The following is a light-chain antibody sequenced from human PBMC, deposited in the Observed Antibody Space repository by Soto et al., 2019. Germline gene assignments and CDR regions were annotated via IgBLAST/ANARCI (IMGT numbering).Light chain of an antibody. CDR2: GAS. V-gene: IGKV3-15*01. J-gene: IGKJ2*01. Sequence: EIVMTQSPATLSVSPGERATLSCRASQSVSSNLAWYQQKPGQAPRLLIYGASTRATGIPARFSGSGSGTEFTLTISSLQSEDFAAYYCQQYNTWPQNTFRQRTKVNI. CDR3: QQYNTWPQNT. CDR1: QSVSSN.